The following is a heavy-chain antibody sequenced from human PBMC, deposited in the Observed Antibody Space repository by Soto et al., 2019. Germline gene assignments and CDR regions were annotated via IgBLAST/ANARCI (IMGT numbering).Heavy chain of an antibody. D-gene: IGHD3-22*01. CDR2: ISGYNGNT. Sequence: QVQLVQSGAEVKKPGASVKVSCKASGYTFTIYGISWVRQAPGQGLEWMGWISGYNGNTDYAQNLQDRDTLTTDAPTSSVYMQLSSLSSDDTAVYYCGSVDYYDRSGYCGYWGQGTVITVSS. V-gene: IGHV1-18*04. CDR1: GYTFTIYG. J-gene: IGHJ4*02. CDR3: GSVDYYDRSGYCGY.